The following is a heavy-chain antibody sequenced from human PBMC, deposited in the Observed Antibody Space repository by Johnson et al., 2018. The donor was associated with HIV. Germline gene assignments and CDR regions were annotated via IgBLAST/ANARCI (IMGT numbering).Heavy chain of an antibody. CDR3: ARGPVFDI. J-gene: IGHJ3*02. CDR1: GFTFRIYD. V-gene: IGHV3-7*01. CDR2: IKQDGSER. Sequence: VQLVESGGGLVQPGGSLRLSCAASGFTFRIYDMQWVRQAPGKGLEWVATIKQDGSERYHVDSVKGRFTISSDNAKNSLYLQMNSLRAEDTAVYYCARGPVFDIWGQGTMVTVSS.